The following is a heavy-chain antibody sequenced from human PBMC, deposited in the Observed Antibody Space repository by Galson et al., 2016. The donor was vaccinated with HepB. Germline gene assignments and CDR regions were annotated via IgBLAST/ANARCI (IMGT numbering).Heavy chain of an antibody. CDR1: GFTFNTYN. J-gene: IGHJ4*02. CDR2: ISTGSSYK. D-gene: IGHD3-22*01. V-gene: IGHV3-21*01. Sequence: SLRLSCAVSGFTFNTYNMNWVRQAPGKGLEWVSSISTGSSYKFYADSVKGRFTISRDNAKNSVYLQLNSLRADDTAVYYCARELYSSAGKFDYWGQGTLVTVSS. CDR3: ARELYSSAGKFDY.